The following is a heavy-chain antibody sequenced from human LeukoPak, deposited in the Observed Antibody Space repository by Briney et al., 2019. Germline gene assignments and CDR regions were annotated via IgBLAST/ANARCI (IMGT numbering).Heavy chain of an antibody. CDR3: ARGNNVRRVSPSAPYYYYMDV. J-gene: IGHJ6*03. Sequence: SETLSLTCAVSGGSISSSNWWSWVRQPPGKGLEWIGEINHSGSTNYNPSLKSRVTISVDTSKNQFSLKLSSVTAADTAVYYCARGNNVRRVSPSAPYYYYMDVWGKGTTVTVSS. CDR2: INHSGST. D-gene: IGHD2-8*01. V-gene: IGHV4-4*02. CDR1: GGSISSSNW.